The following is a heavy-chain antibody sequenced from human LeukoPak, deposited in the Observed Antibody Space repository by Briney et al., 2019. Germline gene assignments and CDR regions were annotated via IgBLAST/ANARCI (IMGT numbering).Heavy chain of an antibody. CDR2: VNSDGSTR. CDR3: ARGYINYPDY. J-gene: IGHJ4*02. Sequence: GESLRLSCAASGFTFSSYWMHWIRQAPGKGLVWVSRVNSDGSTRSYADSVKGRFTISRDDAKNTLYLQMNSLRAEDTAVYYCARGYINYPDYWGQGTLVTVSS. CDR1: GFTFSSYW. V-gene: IGHV3-74*01. D-gene: IGHD4-11*01.